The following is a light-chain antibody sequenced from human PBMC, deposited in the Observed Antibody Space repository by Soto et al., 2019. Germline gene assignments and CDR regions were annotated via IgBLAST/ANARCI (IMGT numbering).Light chain of an antibody. J-gene: IGKJ4*01. CDR3: QQYSSIPLT. CDR2: GAS. V-gene: IGKV3-20*01. CDR1: QSVSSSY. Sequence: EIVLTQSPGTLSLSPGERATLSCRASQSVSSSYLAWYQQKPGQAPRLLIYGASGRATGIPDRFSGSGSGTDFTLTISRLEPEDFAVYYCQQYSSIPLTFGGGTKVEIK.